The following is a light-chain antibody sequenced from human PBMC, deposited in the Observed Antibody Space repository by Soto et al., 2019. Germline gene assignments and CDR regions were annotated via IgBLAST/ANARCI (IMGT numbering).Light chain of an antibody. CDR1: NSDIGRYKY. V-gene: IGLV2-14*01. CDR2: GVS. J-gene: IGLJ2*01. CDR3: SSYTGGRDYVV. Sequence: QSALTQPASVSGSPGQSITISCTGTNSDIGRYKYVSWYLQYPGKAPKLMIYGVSNRPSGVSNRFSGSKSGNTASLTISGLQAEDEADYYCSSYTGGRDYVVFGGWTQLTVL.